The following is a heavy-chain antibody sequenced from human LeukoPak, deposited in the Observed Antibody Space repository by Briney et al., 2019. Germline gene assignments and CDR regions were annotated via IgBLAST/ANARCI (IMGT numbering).Heavy chain of an antibody. D-gene: IGHD3-22*01. Sequence: PSETLSLTCTVSGGSIRGSYWTWIRQPPGKGLEWIWYIYDSESTDYNPSLKSRVTISIDTSKTQISLKLNSVTAADTAVYYCARGGAVGGYYSSPVPSNFDQWGQGTLVTVSS. V-gene: IGHV4-59*01. CDR2: IYDSEST. CDR1: GGSIRGSY. CDR3: ARGGAVGGYYSSPVPSNFDQ. J-gene: IGHJ4*02.